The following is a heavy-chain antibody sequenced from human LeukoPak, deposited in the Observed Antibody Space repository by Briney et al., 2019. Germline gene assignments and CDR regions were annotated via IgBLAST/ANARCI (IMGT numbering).Heavy chain of an antibody. J-gene: IGHJ5*02. Sequence: SETLSLTCAVYGGSFSGYYWIWIRRPPRKGLECIGEINHSGSTNYNPSLKSRVTISVDTSKNQFSLKLSSVTAADTAVYYCASCSLVQGMYNWFDPWGQGNLVTVSS. D-gene: IGHD6-13*01. V-gene: IGHV4-34*01. CDR3: ASCSLVQGMYNWFDP. CDR1: GGSFSGYY. CDR2: INHSGST.